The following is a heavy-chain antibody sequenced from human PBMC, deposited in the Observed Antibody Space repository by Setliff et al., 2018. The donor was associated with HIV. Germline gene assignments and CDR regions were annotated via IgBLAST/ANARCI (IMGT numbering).Heavy chain of an antibody. D-gene: IGHD3-10*01. Sequence: SGPTLVNPTETLTLTCTVSGFSLSTNRMCVSWIRQSPGKALEWLARIDWDDDKYYITSLKTRLTISKDTSKNQVVLTLTNVDPVDTATYYCAQICGGYFGSGNFPHWGLGTLVTVSS. V-gene: IGHV2-70*12. CDR3: AQICGGYFGSGNFPH. J-gene: IGHJ4*02. CDR1: GFSLSTNRMC. CDR2: IDWDDDK.